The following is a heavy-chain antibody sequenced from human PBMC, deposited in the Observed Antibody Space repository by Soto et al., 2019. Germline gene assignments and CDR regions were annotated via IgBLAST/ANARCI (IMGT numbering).Heavy chain of an antibody. V-gene: IGHV4-31*02. CDR3: AREGGYKKDAFDI. J-gene: IGHJ3*02. D-gene: IGHD5-12*01. CDR2: IYYSGSA. Sequence: WTWIRQYPGKGLEWIGYIYYSGSAYYNPSLKSRFTISVDTSNNQFSLKLSSVTAADTAVYYCAREGGYKKDAFDIWGQGTMVTVSS.